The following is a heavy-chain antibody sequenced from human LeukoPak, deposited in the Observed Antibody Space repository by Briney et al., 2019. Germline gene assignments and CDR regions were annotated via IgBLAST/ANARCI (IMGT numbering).Heavy chain of an antibody. CDR3: ARRFSSSWYFDY. D-gene: IGHD6-13*01. V-gene: IGHV5-51*01. CDR2: IYPGDSDT. CDR1: GYSFSGEC. J-gene: IGHJ4*02. Sequence: GESCQIPCKGSGYSFSGECIGWVRQMPGKGLEWMGNIYPGDSDTRYSPSFQGQVTISADKSINTAYLQWSSLKASDTAMYYCARRFSSSWYFDYWGLGTLVTVSS.